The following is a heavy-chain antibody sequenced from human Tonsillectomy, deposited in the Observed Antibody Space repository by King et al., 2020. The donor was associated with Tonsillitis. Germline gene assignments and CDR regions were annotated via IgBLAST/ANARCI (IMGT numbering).Heavy chain of an antibody. CDR2: INPNSGGT. CDR3: ARRELWEHGNPFVY. Sequence: VQLVESGAEVKKPGASVKVSCKASGYTFTGYYMHWVRQAPGQGLEWMGWINPNSGGTNYAQKFQGRVTMTRDTSISTAYMELNRLRSDDTAVYYCARRELWEHGNPFVYWGQGTLVTVSS. J-gene: IGHJ4*02. CDR1: GYTFTGYY. D-gene: IGHD1-26*01. V-gene: IGHV1-2*02.